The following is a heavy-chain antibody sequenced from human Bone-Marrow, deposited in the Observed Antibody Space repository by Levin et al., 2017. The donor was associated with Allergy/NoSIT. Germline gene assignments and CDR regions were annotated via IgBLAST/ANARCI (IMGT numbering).Heavy chain of an antibody. V-gene: IGHV4-61*02. CDR2: IYTSGST. CDR3: ASAVAGRGYFDY. CDR1: GGSISSGSYY. J-gene: IGHJ4*02. Sequence: SETLSLTCTVSGGSISSGSYYWSWIRQPAGKGLEWIGRIYTSGSTNYNPSLKSRVTISVDTSKNQFSLKLSSVTAADTAVYYCASAVAGRGYFDYWGQGTLVTVSS. D-gene: IGHD6-19*01.